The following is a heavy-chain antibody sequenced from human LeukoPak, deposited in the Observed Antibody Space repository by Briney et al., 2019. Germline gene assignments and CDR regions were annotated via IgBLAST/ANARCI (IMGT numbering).Heavy chain of an antibody. CDR3: AHRNSDYRAFDI. Sequence: SGPTLVKPTQTLTLTCTFSGFSLSTSGMYVGWIRQPPGKALEWLALIYWNGDKRYSPSLKGRLTITKDTSKNQVVLTMTNMDPVDTATYYCAHRNSDYRAFDIWGQGTMVTVSS. J-gene: IGHJ3*02. D-gene: IGHD4-11*01. CDR2: IYWNGDK. V-gene: IGHV2-5*01. CDR1: GFSLSTSGMY.